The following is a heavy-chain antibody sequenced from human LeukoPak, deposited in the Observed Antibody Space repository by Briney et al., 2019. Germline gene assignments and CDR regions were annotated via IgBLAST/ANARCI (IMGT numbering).Heavy chain of an antibody. V-gene: IGHV3-11*01. CDR3: ARGPVDSLNWFDP. D-gene: IGHD5-12*01. J-gene: IGHJ5*02. Sequence: GGSLRLSCAASGFTFSDYYMSWIRQAPGKGLEWVSYISSSGSTIYYADSVKGRFTISRDNAKNSLYLQMNSLRAEDTAVYCCARGPVDSLNWFDPWGQGTLVTVSS. CDR2: ISSSGSTI. CDR1: GFTFSDYY.